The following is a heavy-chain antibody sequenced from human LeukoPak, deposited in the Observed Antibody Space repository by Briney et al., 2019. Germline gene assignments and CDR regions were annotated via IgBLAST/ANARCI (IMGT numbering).Heavy chain of an antibody. CDR3: ASLNYYYSGMDV. CDR1: VYTLTELS. J-gene: IGHJ6*02. CDR2: FDPEDGET. V-gene: IGHV1-24*01. Sequence: ASVKVSCKVSVYTLTELSMHWVRQAPGKGLGWVGGFDPEDGETIYAQKFQGRVTMTEDTSTDTAYMELSSLRSEDTAVYYCASLNYYYSGMDVWGQGTTVTVSS.